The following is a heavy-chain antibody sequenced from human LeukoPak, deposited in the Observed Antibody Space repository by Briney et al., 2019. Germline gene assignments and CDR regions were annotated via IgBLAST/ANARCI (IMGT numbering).Heavy chain of an antibody. J-gene: IGHJ4*02. Sequence: SETLSLTCTVSGGSISSSSYYWGWIRQPPGKGLEWIVRIYYSGSTYYNPSLKSRVTISVDTSKNQFSLKLSSVTAADTAVYYCARDGGDDSSGYYFYYFDYWGQGTLVTVSS. D-gene: IGHD3-22*01. CDR3: ARDGGDDSSGYYFYYFDY. CDR1: GGSISSSSYY. CDR2: IYYSGST. V-gene: IGHV4-39*02.